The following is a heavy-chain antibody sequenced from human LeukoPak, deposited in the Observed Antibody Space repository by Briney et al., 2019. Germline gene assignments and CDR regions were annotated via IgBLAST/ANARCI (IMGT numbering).Heavy chain of an antibody. V-gene: IGHV4-34*01. Sequence: PSETLSLTCGVYGGSFSDYYWRWIRQPPGKGLEWIGDIYHVGSTNYNPSPKSRVTTSSDMSKNQFSLKLSSVTAADTAVYDCARGLHYYGSGSYYRGAFDIWGQGTMVTVSS. CDR3: ARGLHYYGSGSYYRGAFDI. J-gene: IGHJ3*02. CDR1: GGSFSDYY. D-gene: IGHD3-10*01. CDR2: IYHVGST.